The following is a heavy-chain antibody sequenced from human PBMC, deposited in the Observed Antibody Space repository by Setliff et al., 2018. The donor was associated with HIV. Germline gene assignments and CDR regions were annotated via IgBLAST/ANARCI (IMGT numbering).Heavy chain of an antibody. Sequence: LSLTCTVSGGSISSGSYYWSWIRQPAGKGLEWIGRIYTSGSTNYNPSLKSRVTISVDTSKNQFSLKLSSVTAADTAVYYCARARELYYYDSSGPGASDAFDIWGQGTMVTVSS. V-gene: IGHV4-61*02. D-gene: IGHD3-22*01. CDR1: GGSISSGSYY. J-gene: IGHJ3*02. CDR2: IYTSGST. CDR3: ARARELYYYDSSGPGASDAFDI.